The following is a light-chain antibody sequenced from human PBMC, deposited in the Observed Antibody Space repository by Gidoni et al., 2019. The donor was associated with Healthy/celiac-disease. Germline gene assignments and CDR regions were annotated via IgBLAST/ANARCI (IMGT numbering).Light chain of an antibody. CDR1: QGISSY. CDR3: QQLNSDLFT. Sequence: DIQLTQSPSCLSASVGDRVTITCRASQGISSYLAWYQQKPGKAPKLLIYAASTLQSGVPSRFSGSGSGTEFTRTISSLQPEDCATYYCQQLNSDLFTFXPXTKVDIK. V-gene: IGKV1-9*01. J-gene: IGKJ3*01. CDR2: AAS.